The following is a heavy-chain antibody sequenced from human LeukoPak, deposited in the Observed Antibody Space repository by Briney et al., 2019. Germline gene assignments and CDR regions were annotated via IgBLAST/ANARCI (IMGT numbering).Heavy chain of an antibody. D-gene: IGHD3-10*01. V-gene: IGHV4-59*12. J-gene: IGHJ4*02. CDR3: ARGKEVITMLRGLKPGYYFDY. CDR1: GASISSYY. Sequence: PSETLSLTCTVSGASISSYYWSWIRQPPGKGLEWIGYIYYSGSTNYNPSLKSRVTISVDTSKKQFSLQLSSVTAADTAVYYCARGKEVITMLRGLKPGYYFDYWGQGTLVTVSS. CDR2: IYYSGST.